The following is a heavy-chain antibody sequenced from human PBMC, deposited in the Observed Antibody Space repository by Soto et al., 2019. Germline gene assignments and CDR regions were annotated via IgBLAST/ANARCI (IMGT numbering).Heavy chain of an antibody. CDR3: ARENFYFDY. CDR2: VITNGGGT. J-gene: IGHJ4*02. Sequence: GGSLRLSCAASGFTFSNYDLYWVRQAPGKGLEYVSHVITNGGGTDYANSVKGRFIISRDNSKNTVSLQMGSLRTEDTAVYYCARENFYFDYWGQGTQVTRLL. V-gene: IGHV3-64*01. CDR1: GFTFSNYD.